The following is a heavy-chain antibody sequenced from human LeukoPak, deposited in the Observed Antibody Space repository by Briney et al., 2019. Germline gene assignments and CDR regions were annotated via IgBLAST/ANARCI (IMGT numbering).Heavy chain of an antibody. D-gene: IGHD2/OR15-2a*01. V-gene: IGHV3-7*01. J-gene: IGHJ4*02. CDR2: IKEDGSEK. CDR1: GFTFNGDW. Sequence: TVGSLRLSCAASGFTFNGDWMSWVRPAPGKGLEWVANIKEDGSEKFYGDSVKGRFIISRDNAKNSRYLQMNSLRAEDTAVYFCARDVGDSTGGQGTLVTVSS. CDR3: ARDVGDST.